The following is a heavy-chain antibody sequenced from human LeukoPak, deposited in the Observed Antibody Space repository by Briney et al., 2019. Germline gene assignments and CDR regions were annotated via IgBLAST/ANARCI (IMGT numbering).Heavy chain of an antibody. CDR1: GYTFTSYG. V-gene: IGHV1-18*01. CDR2: ISAYNGNT. Sequence: GASVKVSCKASGYTFTSYGISWVRQAPGQGLEWMGWISAYNGNTNYAQKLQGRVTMTTDTSTSTAYMELRSLRSEDTAVYYCARDLLVRPPEVGGYGYFDYWGQGTLVTVSS. D-gene: IGHD1-1*01. J-gene: IGHJ4*03. CDR3: ARDLLVRPPEVGGYGYFDY.